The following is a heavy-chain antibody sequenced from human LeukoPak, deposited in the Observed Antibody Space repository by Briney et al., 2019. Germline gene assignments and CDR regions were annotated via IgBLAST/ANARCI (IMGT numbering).Heavy chain of an antibody. CDR1: GGSLSSSSYY. Sequence: SETLSLTCTVSGGSLSSSSYYWGWIRQPPGKGLEWIGSIYYSGSTYYNPSLKSRVTISVDTSKNQFSLKLSSVTAADTAVYYCARHRLAYCGGDCYPYYFDYWGQGTLVTVSS. V-gene: IGHV4-39*01. J-gene: IGHJ4*02. D-gene: IGHD2-21*02. CDR3: ARHRLAYCGGDCYPYYFDY. CDR2: IYYSGST.